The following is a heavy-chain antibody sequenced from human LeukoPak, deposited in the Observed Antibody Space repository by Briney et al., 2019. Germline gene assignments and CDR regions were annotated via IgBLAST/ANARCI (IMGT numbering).Heavy chain of an antibody. Sequence: ASVNVSCKTSGYTFTSYAISWVRQAPGQGLECMGWISTYTGNTDYAQKLQGSVTMTTDTSTSTAYMELRSLSSDDTAVYYCARVLVVSSDAFDIWGQGTMVTVSS. V-gene: IGHV1-18*01. CDR1: GYTFTSYA. J-gene: IGHJ3*02. D-gene: IGHD3-22*01. CDR3: ARVLVVSSDAFDI. CDR2: ISTYTGNT.